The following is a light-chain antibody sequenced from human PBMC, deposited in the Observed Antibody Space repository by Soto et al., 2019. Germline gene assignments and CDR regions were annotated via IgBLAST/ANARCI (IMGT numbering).Light chain of an antibody. CDR2: EAS. CDR3: QQRHTWPTT. Sequence: DILLTQSPATLSLSPGERATLYCQASQLINTYVAWYQHRPGQGPRLLIYEASKRATGIPARFSGSGSGTDFTLTISSLETEDFGIYYCQQRHTWPTTFGGGAKVEI. J-gene: IGKJ4*01. V-gene: IGKV3-11*01. CDR1: QLINTY.